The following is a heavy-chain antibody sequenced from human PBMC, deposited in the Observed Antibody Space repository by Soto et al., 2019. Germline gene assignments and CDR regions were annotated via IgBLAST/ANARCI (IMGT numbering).Heavy chain of an antibody. CDR1: TFTFSDFG. Sequence: PGGSLRLSCAGPTFTFSDFGFHWVRQAPGKGLEWVAVISYDGSNKYYADSVKGRFTISRDNSKNTLYLQMNSLRAEDTAVYYCAKGEPYYYDSSGLRGGAFDIWGQGTMVTVSS. CDR2: ISYDGSNK. CDR3: AKGEPYYYDSSGLRGGAFDI. J-gene: IGHJ3*02. V-gene: IGHV3-30*18. D-gene: IGHD3-22*01.